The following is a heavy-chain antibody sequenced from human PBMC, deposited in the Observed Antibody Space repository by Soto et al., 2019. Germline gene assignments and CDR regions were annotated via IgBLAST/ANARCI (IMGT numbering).Heavy chain of an antibody. CDR2: ISSSSSTI. CDR3: ARDYSPRYSSPPFDY. Sequence: EVQLVESGGGLVQPGGSLRLSCAASGFTFSSYSMNWVRQAPGKGLEWVSYISSSSSTIYYADSVKGRFTISRDNAKNSLYLQMNSLRDEDTAVYYCARDYSPRYSSPPFDYWGQGTLVTVSS. J-gene: IGHJ4*02. V-gene: IGHV3-48*02. D-gene: IGHD6-13*01. CDR1: GFTFSSYS.